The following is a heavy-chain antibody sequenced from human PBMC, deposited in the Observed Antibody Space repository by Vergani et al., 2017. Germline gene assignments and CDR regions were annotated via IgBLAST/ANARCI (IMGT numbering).Heavy chain of an antibody. Sequence: EVQLVESGGGLVKPGGSLRLSCAASGFTFSSYSMNWVRQAPGKGLEWVSSISSISSYIYYADSVKGRFTISRDNAKNSLYLQMNSLRAEDTAVYYCARDSSGYGYYWGQGTLVTVSS. D-gene: IGHD5-18*01. CDR2: ISSISSYI. J-gene: IGHJ4*02. V-gene: IGHV3-21*01. CDR1: GFTFSSYS. CDR3: ARDSSGYGYY.